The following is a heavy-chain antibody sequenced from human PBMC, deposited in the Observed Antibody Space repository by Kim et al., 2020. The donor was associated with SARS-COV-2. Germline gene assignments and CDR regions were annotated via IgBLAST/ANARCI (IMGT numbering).Heavy chain of an antibody. D-gene: IGHD5-12*01. CDR3: ARTRPYIVATTDHDAFDI. CDR1: GDSVSSNSAA. CDR2: TYYRSKWYN. V-gene: IGHV6-1*01. J-gene: IGHJ3*02. Sequence: SQTLSLTCAISGDSVSSNSAAWNWIRQSPSRGLEWLGRTYYRSKWYNDYAVSVKSRITINPDTSKNQFSLQLNSVTPEDTAVYYCARTRPYIVATTDHDAFDIWGQGTMVTVSS.